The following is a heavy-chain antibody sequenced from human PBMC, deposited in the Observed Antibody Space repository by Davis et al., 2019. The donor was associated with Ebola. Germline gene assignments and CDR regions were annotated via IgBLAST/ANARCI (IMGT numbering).Heavy chain of an antibody. V-gene: IGHV1-3*01. CDR3: ARGLTLGY. D-gene: IGHD4/OR15-4a*01. CDR2: INAGNGNT. J-gene: IGHJ4*02. CDR1: GYTFTSYA. Sequence: ASVKVSCKASGYTFTSYAMHWVRQAPGQRLEWMGWINAGNGNTQYSQKFQGRVTITRDTSASTAYMELSSLRSEDTAVYYCARGLTLGYWGQGTLVTVSS.